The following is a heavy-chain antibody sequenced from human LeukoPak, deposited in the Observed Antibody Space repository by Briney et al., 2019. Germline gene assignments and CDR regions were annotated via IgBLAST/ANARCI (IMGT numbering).Heavy chain of an antibody. J-gene: IGHJ4*02. CDR2: IIPIFGTA. Sequence: ASVKVSCKASGGTFSSYAISWVRQAPGQGLEWMGGIIPIFGTANYAQKFQGRVTITADESTSTAYMELSSLRSEDTAVYYCARTLYYYDSRGPLGYWGQGTLVTVSS. D-gene: IGHD3-22*01. V-gene: IGHV1-69*01. CDR1: GGTFSSYA. CDR3: ARTLYYYDSRGPLGY.